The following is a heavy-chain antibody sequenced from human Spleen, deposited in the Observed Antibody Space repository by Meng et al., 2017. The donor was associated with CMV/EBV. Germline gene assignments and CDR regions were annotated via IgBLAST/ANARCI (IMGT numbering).Heavy chain of an antibody. CDR1: GFTFSSYS. D-gene: IGHD3-22*01. CDR3: ARGSYYYDITGYGDY. J-gene: IGHJ4*02. CDR2: ISSSSSTI. V-gene: IGHV3-48*04. Sequence: GESLKISCAASGFTFSSYSMNWVRQAPGKGLEWVSYISSSSSTIYYADSVKGRFTISRDNAKNSLYLQMNSLRAEDTAVYYCARGSYYYDITGYGDYWGQGTLVTVSS.